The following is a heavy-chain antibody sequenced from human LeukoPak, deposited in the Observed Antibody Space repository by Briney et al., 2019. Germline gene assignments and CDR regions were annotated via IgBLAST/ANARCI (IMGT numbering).Heavy chain of an antibody. V-gene: IGHV1-2*02. J-gene: IGHJ4*02. D-gene: IGHD3-10*01. CDR3: ARDKLRYFDY. CDR2: INPKSGGT. Sequence: ASVKVSCMASGYXFTDYYIHRVRQAPGQGLEWMGWINPKSGGTNYAQQFQGRVTMTRDTSISTAYMELSRLRSDDTAMYYCARDKLRYFDYWGQGTLVTVSS. CDR1: GYXFTDYY.